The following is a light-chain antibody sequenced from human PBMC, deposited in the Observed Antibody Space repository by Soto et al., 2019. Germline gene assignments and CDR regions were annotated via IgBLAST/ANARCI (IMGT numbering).Light chain of an antibody. CDR1: SSNIGINF. Sequence: QFVLTQPPSASGTPGQRVTISCSGSSSNIGINFVNWYQQLPGAAPQLLIYLNNQRPSGVPDRFSASKSGTSASLAISGLRSEDEADYFCATWDDSLISPAFGGGTKLTVL. V-gene: IGLV1-47*01. CDR3: ATWDDSLISPA. CDR2: LNN. J-gene: IGLJ3*02.